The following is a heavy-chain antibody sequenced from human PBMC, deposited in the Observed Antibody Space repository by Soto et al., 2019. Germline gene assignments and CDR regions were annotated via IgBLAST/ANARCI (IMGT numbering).Heavy chain of an antibody. D-gene: IGHD3-22*01. CDR3: ARGWRYCDCSGYRPRPVDY. J-gene: IGHJ4*02. CDR1: GGTFSSYA. CDR2: IIPIFGTA. V-gene: IGHV1-69*01. Sequence: QVQLVQSGAEVKKPGSSVKVSCKASGGTFSSYAISWVRQAPGQGLEWMGGIIPIFGTANYAQKFQGRVTITAKESTGTAYMELRSLRSEVTVVYYCARGWRYCDCSGYRPRPVDYWCQGTLVTVSS.